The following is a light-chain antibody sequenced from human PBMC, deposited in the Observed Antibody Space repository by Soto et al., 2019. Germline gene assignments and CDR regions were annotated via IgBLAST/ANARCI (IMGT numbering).Light chain of an antibody. CDR1: SSDVGGYNY. CDR2: DVS. V-gene: IGLV2-11*01. CDR3: CSYAGSYTVV. Sequence: QSALTQPRSVSGSPGQSVTISCTGTSSDVGGYNYVSWYQQHPGKAPKFMIYDVSKRPSGVPDRFSGSKSVNTASLTISGLQAEDEADYYCCSYAGSYTVVFGGGTKLTVL. J-gene: IGLJ2*01.